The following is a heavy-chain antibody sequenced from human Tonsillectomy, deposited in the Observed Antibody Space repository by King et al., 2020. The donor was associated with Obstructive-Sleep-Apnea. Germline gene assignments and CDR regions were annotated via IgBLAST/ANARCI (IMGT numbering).Heavy chain of an antibody. CDR1: GYTFTGYY. D-gene: IGHD4-17*01. CDR2: INPYSGGT. V-gene: IGHV1-2*02. CDR3: ATVAVATATFYFDY. J-gene: IGHJ4*02. Sequence: QLVQSGAEVKKPGASVKVSCKASGYTFTGYYIHWVRQAPGHGLEWMGWINPYSGGTNYAQKFQGRVTMTRETSISTAYMELSSLGSDDTAVYYCATVAVATATFYFDYWGQGTLVTVSS.